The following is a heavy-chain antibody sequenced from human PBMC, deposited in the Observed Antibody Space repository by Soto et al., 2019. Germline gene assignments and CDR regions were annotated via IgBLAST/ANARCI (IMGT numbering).Heavy chain of an antibody. CDR3: ACWGHIVPVAPSDFDR. J-gene: IGHJ4*02. V-gene: IGHV4-30-4*01. Sequence: PSETLSLTCTVSGGSISSGDYYWSWIRQPPGKGLEWIGYIYYSGSTYYNPSLKSRVTISVDTSKNQFSLKLSSVTAADTAMYYCACWGHIVPVAPSDFDRWGQGTLVTVSS. CDR1: GGSISSGDYY. CDR2: IYYSGST. D-gene: IGHD2-8*02.